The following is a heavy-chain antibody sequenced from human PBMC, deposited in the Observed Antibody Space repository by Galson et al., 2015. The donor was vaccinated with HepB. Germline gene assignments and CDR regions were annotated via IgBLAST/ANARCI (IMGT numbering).Heavy chain of an antibody. CDR2: IYHSGST. CDR1: GGSISSGGYS. CDR3: ARVHMTTVSKYLDY. J-gene: IGHJ4*02. V-gene: IGHV4-30-2*01. D-gene: IGHD4-17*01. Sequence: TLSLTCAVSGGSISSGGYSWSWIRQPPGKGLEWIGYIYHSGSTYYNPSLKSRVTISVDRSKNQFSLKLSSVTAADTAVYYCARVHMTTVSKYLDYWGQGTLVTVSS.